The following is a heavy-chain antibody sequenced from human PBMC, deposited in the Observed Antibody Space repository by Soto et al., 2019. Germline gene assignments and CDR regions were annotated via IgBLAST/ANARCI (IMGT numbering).Heavy chain of an antibody. CDR2: INHSGST. D-gene: IGHD2-2*01. CDR1: GGSFSGYY. CDR3: ARGYCSSTSCPSDYYYYYMDV. J-gene: IGHJ6*03. V-gene: IGHV4-34*01. Sequence: SETLSLTCAVYGGSFSGYYWSWIRQPPGKGLEWIGEINHSGSTNYNPSLKSRVTISVETSKNQFSLKLSSVTAADTAVYYCARGYCSSTSCPSDYYYYYMDVWGKGTTVTVSS.